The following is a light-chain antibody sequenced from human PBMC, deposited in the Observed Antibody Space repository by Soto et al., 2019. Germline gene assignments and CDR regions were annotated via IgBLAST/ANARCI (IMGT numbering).Light chain of an antibody. Sequence: IQMTQAPSSLSASVGDRVTITCRASQTISTYLNWYQQKPGKAPKLLIYASSSLQSGVPSRFSGSGSGTDFTLTITILQPEDFATYICQQSYGMPLTFGQGTKVEV. V-gene: IGKV1-39*01. CDR3: QQSYGMPLT. CDR2: ASS. J-gene: IGKJ1*01. CDR1: QTISTY.